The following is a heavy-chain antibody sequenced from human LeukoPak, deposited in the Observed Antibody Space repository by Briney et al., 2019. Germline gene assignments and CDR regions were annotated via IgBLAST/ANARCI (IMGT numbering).Heavy chain of an antibody. J-gene: IGHJ6*03. V-gene: IGHV5-51*01. CDR2: IYPGDSDT. CDR3: ARRSYDSSGYYYYYMDV. Sequence: GESLKISCKGSGYSFTSYWIGWVRQMPGKGLEWMGIIYPGDSDTRYSPSFQGQVTISADKSISTAYLQWSSLKASDTAMYYSARRSYDSSGYYYYYMDVWGKGTTVTVPS. D-gene: IGHD3-22*01. CDR1: GYSFTSYW.